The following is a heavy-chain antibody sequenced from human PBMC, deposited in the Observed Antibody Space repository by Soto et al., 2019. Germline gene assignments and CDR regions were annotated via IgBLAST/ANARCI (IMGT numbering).Heavy chain of an antibody. Sequence: GGSLRLSCAASGFTVSSNYMSWVRQAPGKGLEWVSVIYSGGSTYYADSVKGRFTISRDNSKNTLYLQMNSLRAEDTAVYYCARDILGIDNWYFDLWGRGTLVTVSS. CDR3: ARDILGIDNWYFDL. CDR2: IYSGGST. V-gene: IGHV3-53*01. CDR1: GFTVSSNY. D-gene: IGHD7-27*01. J-gene: IGHJ2*01.